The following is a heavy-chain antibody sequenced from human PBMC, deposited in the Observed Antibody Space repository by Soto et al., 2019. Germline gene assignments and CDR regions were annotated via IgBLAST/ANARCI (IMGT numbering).Heavy chain of an antibody. CDR2: IYCSGST. CDR3: ARAVEMATIRHIAFDY. D-gene: IGHD5-12*01. CDR1: GGSISSGGYY. V-gene: IGHV4-31*03. Sequence: QVQLQESGPGLVKPSQTLSLTCTVSGGSISSGGYYWSWIRQHPGKGLEWIGYIYCSGSTYYNPSLKGRGTISVYTSKNQFSLKLSSVTAADTAVYYCARAVEMATIRHIAFDYWGQGTLVTVSS. J-gene: IGHJ4*02.